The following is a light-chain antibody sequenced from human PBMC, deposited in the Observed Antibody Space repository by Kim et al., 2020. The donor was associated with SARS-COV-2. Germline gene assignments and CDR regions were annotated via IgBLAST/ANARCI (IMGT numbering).Light chain of an antibody. Sequence: DIQMTQSPSALSTSVGDRVTITCRASRDISIWLAWYQQKPGKAPQLLIYKASNLERGVPSRFSGSGSGTEFSLTISSLQPDDFANYYCQQYNSAPYTFGQGTKLEI. CDR2: KAS. CDR1: RDISIW. J-gene: IGKJ2*01. CDR3: QQYNSAPYT. V-gene: IGKV1-5*03.